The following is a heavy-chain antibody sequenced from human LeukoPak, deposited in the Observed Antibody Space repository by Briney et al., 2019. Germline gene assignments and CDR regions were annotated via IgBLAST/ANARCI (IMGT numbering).Heavy chain of an antibody. D-gene: IGHD6-19*01. Sequence: LETLSLTCAVYGGSFSGYYWSWIRQPPGKGLEWIGEINHSGSTNYNPSLKSRVTISVDTSKNQFSLKLSSVTAADTAVYYCARGRGSGSFGNYWGQGTLVTVSS. J-gene: IGHJ4*02. CDR3: ARGRGSGSFGNY. V-gene: IGHV4-34*01. CDR1: GGSFSGYY. CDR2: INHSGST.